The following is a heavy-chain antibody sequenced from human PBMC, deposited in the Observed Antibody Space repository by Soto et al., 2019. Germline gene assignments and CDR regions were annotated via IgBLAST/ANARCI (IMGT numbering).Heavy chain of an antibody. CDR3: ARARSSWDQLSPSGHWFDP. CDR1: GGSISSGGYY. V-gene: IGHV4-31*03. D-gene: IGHD2-2*01. CDR2: IYYSGST. Sequence: PSETLSLTCTVSGGSISSGGYYWSWIRQHPGKGLEWIGYIYYSGSTYYNPSLKSRVTISVDTSKNQFSLKLSSVTAADTAVYYCARARSSWDQLSPSGHWFDPWGQGTLVTAPQ. J-gene: IGHJ5*02.